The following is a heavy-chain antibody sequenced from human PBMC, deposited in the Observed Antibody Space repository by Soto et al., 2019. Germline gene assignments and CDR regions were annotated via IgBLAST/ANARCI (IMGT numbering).Heavy chain of an antibody. CDR2: ISSGAAYI. CDR1: TFSLYS. Sequence: EVQVVESGGGLVKPGGSLTLSCNLTFSLYSMTWVRQAPGKGLEWVASISSGAAYIKYADSVQGRFTISRDNAKSSVSLQMSSLRVEDTAVYFCTRDEGGSYDSWFHPWGQGTQVTVSA. CDR3: TRDEGGSYDSWFHP. J-gene: IGHJ5*02. D-gene: IGHD1-26*01. V-gene: IGHV3-21*01.